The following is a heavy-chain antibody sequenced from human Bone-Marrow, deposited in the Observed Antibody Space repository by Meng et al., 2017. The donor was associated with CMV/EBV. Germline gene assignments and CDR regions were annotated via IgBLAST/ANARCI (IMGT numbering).Heavy chain of an antibody. J-gene: IGHJ4*02. CDR1: GGTFSSYA. CDR3: AREGGRGYSYGRGWDY. CDR2: IIPILGIA. V-gene: IGHV1-69*10. Sequence: SVKVSCKASGGTFSSYAISWVRQAPGQGLEWMGGIIPILGIANYAQKFQGRVTITADKSTSTAYMELSSLRSEDTAVYYCAREGGRGYSYGRGWDYWGQGPLVTGYS. D-gene: IGHD5-18*01.